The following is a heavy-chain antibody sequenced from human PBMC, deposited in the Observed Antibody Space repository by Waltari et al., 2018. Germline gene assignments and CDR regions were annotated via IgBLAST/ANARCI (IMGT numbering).Heavy chain of an antibody. CDR1: GFTFSRYS. D-gene: IGHD2-2*01. V-gene: IGHV3-21*01. Sequence: EVQLVESGGGLVKPGGSLRLSCAASGFTFSRYSMNWVSKAPGKGRKGVSSISSSSSYIYYADSVKGRFTISRDNAKNSLYLQMNSLRAEDTAVYYCARDPRYCSSTSCHDYWGQGTLVTVSS. CDR3: ARDPRYCSSTSCHDY. CDR2: ISSSSSYI. J-gene: IGHJ4*02.